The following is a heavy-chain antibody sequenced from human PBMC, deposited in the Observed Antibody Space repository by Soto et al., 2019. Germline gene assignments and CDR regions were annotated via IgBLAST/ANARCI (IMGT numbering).Heavy chain of an antibody. Sequence: SETLSLTCAVSGGSISSSNWWSWVRQPPGKGLEWIGEIYHSGSTYYNPSLKSRVTISVDTSKNQFSLKLSSVTAADTAVYYCARTSYDSSGTAADPWGQGTLVTVSS. CDR2: IYHSGST. CDR3: ARTSYDSSGTAADP. V-gene: IGHV4-4*02. D-gene: IGHD3-22*01. CDR1: GGSISSSNW. J-gene: IGHJ5*02.